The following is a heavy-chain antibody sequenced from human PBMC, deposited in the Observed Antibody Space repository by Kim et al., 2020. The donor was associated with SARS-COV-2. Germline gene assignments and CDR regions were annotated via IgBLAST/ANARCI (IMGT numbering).Heavy chain of an antibody. J-gene: IGHJ6*02. Sequence: ASVKVSCKASGYTFTSYYMHWVRQAPGQGLEWMGIINPSGGSTSYAQKFQGRVTMTRDTSTSTVYMELSSLRSEDTAVYYCAREQHMTTVTTSSLPYYYYYGMDVWGQGTTVTVSS. CDR2: INPSGGST. V-gene: IGHV1-46*01. D-gene: IGHD4-17*01. CDR1: GYTFTSYY. CDR3: AREQHMTTVTTSSLPYYYYYGMDV.